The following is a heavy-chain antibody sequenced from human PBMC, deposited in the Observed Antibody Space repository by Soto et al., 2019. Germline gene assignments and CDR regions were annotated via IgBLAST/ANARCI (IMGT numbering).Heavy chain of an antibody. CDR3: AKVGGYYDSSGYYYRDY. V-gene: IGHV3-30*18. D-gene: IGHD3-22*01. Sequence: GGSLRLSCAASGFTFSSYGMHWVRHAPGKGLEWVAVISYDGSNKYYADSVKGRFTISRDNSKNTLYLQMNSLRAEDTAVYYCAKVGGYYDSSGYYYRDYWGQGTLVTVSS. CDR1: GFTFSSYG. CDR2: ISYDGSNK. J-gene: IGHJ4*02.